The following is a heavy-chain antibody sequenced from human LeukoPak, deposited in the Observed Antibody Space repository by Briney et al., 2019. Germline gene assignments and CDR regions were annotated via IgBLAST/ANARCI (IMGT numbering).Heavy chain of an antibody. Sequence: PGGSLRLSCAASGFTFSNYGMHWVRQAPGKRLEWVAVIWYDGSKEYYVDSVKGRFTISRDNSKNTLFLQMNSLRAEDTAVYYCARPTTVTTSDAFDIWGQGTMVTVSS. CDR2: IWYDGSKE. J-gene: IGHJ3*02. V-gene: IGHV3-33*01. CDR3: ARPTTVTTSDAFDI. CDR1: GFTFSNYG. D-gene: IGHD4-17*01.